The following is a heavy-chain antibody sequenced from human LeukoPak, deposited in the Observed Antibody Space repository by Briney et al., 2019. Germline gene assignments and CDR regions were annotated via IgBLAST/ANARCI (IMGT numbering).Heavy chain of an antibody. J-gene: IGHJ4*02. CDR3: AKKIRGFEYSSGWSGLLDY. D-gene: IGHD6-19*01. CDR2: ISGSGGST. CDR1: GFTFSSYS. V-gene: IGHV3-23*01. Sequence: GESLRLSCAASGFTFSSYSMSWVRQAPEKGLEWVAAISGSGGSTYYADSVKGRFTISRDNSKNTLYLQMNSLRAEDTAVYYCAKKIRGFEYSSGWSGLLDYWGQGTLVTVSS.